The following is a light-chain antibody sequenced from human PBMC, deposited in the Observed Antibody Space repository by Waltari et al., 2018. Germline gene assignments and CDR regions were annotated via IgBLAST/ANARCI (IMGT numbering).Light chain of an antibody. J-gene: IGKJ2*01. Sequence: DSQLTKSPSSLSASVGDRLTSTCRASQSISSYLNWDQQKPGKAPKLLIYAASSLQSGVPSRFSGSGSGTDFTLTISSLQPEDFATYYCQQSYSTLYTFGQGTKLEIK. CDR2: AAS. V-gene: IGKV1-39*01. CDR1: QSISSY. CDR3: QQSYSTLYT.